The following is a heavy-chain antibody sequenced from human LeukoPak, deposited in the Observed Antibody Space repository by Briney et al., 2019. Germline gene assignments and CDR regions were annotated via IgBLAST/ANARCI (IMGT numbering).Heavy chain of an antibody. CDR2: ISGSGGST. V-gene: IGHV3-23*01. J-gene: IGHJ4*02. CDR1: GFTFTSYA. CDR3: AKDFKHRATVTGTDY. D-gene: IGHD6-19*01. Sequence: GGSLRLSCAASGFTFTSYAMTWVRQAPGKGLEWVSIISGSGGSTYYADSVKGRFTISRDTSKNTLYLQMNSLRVEDTAIYYCAKDFKHRATVTGTDYWGQGTLVTVSS.